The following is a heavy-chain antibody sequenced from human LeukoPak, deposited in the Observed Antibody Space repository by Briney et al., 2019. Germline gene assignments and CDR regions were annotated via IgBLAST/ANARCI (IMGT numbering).Heavy chain of an antibody. CDR1: GDTFTYYH. J-gene: IGHJ4*02. CDR2: VYITGETT. Sequence: GASVKVSCKASGDTFTYYHIHWVRQAPGQGVAWMGAVYITGETTRNTQNFQGRVTMTRDTSTGTVYMELASLRSEDTAVYYCATEAPGSYYFDYWGQRVLVTVSS. CDR3: ATEAPGSYYFDY. V-gene: IGHV1-46*01.